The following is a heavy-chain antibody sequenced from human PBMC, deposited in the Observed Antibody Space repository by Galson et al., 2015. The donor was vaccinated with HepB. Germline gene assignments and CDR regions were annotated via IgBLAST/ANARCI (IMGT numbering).Heavy chain of an antibody. Sequence: SLRLSCAASGFTFPDYSMSWARQAPGKGLEWVGFIRSKASGGTTEYAASVKGRFTISRDDSKSIAYLQMNSLKTEDTAVYYCTSVHSWGQGTLVTVSS. J-gene: IGHJ4*02. D-gene: IGHD6-6*01. V-gene: IGHV3-49*04. CDR1: GFTFPDYS. CDR3: TSVHS. CDR2: IRSKASGGTT.